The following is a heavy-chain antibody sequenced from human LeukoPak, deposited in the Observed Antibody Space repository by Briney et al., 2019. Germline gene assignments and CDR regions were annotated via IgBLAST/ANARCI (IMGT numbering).Heavy chain of an antibody. V-gene: IGHV1-69*04. Sequence: SVKVSCKASEATFTTYAITWVRQAPGQGLEWRGRIIPILGIANYAQKFQGRVTITADKSTSTAYMELSSLRSEDTAVYYCARDERYCSSTSCYQDPWGQGTLVTVSS. CDR1: EATFTTYA. CDR2: IIPILGIA. J-gene: IGHJ5*02. CDR3: ARDERYCSSTSCYQDP. D-gene: IGHD2-2*01.